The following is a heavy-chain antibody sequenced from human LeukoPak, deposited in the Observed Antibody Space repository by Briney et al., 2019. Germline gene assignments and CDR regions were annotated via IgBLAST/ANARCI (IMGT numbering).Heavy chain of an antibody. CDR2: IRYDGSNK. CDR1: GFTFSSYG. Sequence: GGSLRLSCAASGFTFSSYGMHWVRQAPGKGLEWVAFIRYDGSNKYYADSVKGRFTISRDNSKNTLYLQMNSLRAEDTAVYYCAKIMVRGVNPYHYGMDVWGQGTTVTVSS. J-gene: IGHJ6*02. D-gene: IGHD3-10*01. V-gene: IGHV3-30*02. CDR3: AKIMVRGVNPYHYGMDV.